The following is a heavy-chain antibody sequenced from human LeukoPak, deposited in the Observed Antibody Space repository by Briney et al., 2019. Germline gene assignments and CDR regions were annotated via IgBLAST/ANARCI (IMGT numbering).Heavy chain of an antibody. CDR2: IKQDGSEK. V-gene: IGHV3-7*01. CDR3: VRLINYYYSYMDV. D-gene: IGHD3-16*01. Sequence: GGSLRLSCAASGFTFSSYWMSWVRQAPGKGLEWVANIKQDGSEKYYVDSVKGRFTISRDNAKNSLYLQMNSLRAEDTAVYYCVRLINYYYSYMDVWGKGTTVTVSS. J-gene: IGHJ6*03. CDR1: GFTFSSYW.